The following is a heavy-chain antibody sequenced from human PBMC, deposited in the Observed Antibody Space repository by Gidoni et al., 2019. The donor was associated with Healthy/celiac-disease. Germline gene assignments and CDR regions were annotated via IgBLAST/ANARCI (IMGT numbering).Heavy chain of an antibody. Sequence: QVQLVDSGGGVVRPGRSLRLPCAATAVTFRSSGMHWVRQAPRKGLEWVALISYDGSNKYYADSVKVRFTISRDNSKNTLYLQMNSLRAEDTAVYYCAKAARYSGYDSPGNYWGQGTLVTVSS. V-gene: IGHV3-30*18. CDR2: ISYDGSNK. J-gene: IGHJ4*02. CDR1: AVTFRSSG. D-gene: IGHD5-12*01. CDR3: AKAARYSGYDSPGNY.